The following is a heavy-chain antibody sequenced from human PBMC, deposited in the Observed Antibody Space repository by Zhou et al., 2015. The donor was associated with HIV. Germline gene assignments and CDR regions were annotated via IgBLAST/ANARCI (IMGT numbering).Heavy chain of an antibody. V-gene: IGHV1-69*12. CDR1: GGTFSRYG. J-gene: IGHJ2*01. Sequence: QVQLVQSGAEVKKPGSSVKVSCKGSGGTFSRYGITWVRQAPGQGLEWMGGIIPLSGAANTAQKFQGRVTITADESTSTTYMELRRLRSEDTAVYFCAGSLGGNDGYWYFDLWGRGTLVTVSS. CDR2: IIPLSGAA. D-gene: IGHD5-12*01. CDR3: AGSLGGNDGYWYFDL.